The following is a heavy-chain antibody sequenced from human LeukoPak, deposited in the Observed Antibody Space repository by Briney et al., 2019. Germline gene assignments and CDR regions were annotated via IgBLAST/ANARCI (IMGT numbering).Heavy chain of an antibody. CDR2: INPSGAT. D-gene: IGHD2-8*01. Sequence: ASVKVSCKASGYTFTSYYMHWVRRAPGQGLEWMGIINPSGATSSTQDLYGRVTLTRDMSTGTFYMELTSLRSEDTAVYYCARGNGHGPYYYMDVWGKGTTV. CDR3: ARGNGHGPYYYMDV. CDR1: GYTFTSYY. J-gene: IGHJ6*03. V-gene: IGHV1-46*01.